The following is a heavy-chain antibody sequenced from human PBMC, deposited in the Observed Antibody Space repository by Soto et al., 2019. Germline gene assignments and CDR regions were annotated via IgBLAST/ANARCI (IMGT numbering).Heavy chain of an antibody. J-gene: IGHJ6*03. Sequence: GGSLRLSCAASGFTFSSYWMHWVRQAPGKGLVWVSRINSDGSSTSYADSVKGRFTISRDNAKNTLYLQMNSLRAEDTAVYYCARGDGYSGYLYYYYYMDVWGKGTTVTVSS. V-gene: IGHV3-74*01. CDR1: GFTFSSYW. D-gene: IGHD5-12*01. CDR3: ARGDGYSGYLYYYYYMDV. CDR2: INSDGSST.